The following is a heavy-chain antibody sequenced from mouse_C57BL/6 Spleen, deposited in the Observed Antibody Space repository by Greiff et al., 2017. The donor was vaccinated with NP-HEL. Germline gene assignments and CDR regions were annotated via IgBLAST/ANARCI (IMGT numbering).Heavy chain of an antibody. Sequence: VQLQQSGAELVRPGASVTLSCKASGYTFTDYEMHWVKQTPVHGLEWIGAIDPETGGTAYNQKFKGKAILTADKSSSTAYMELRSLTSEDSAVYYCTRFNYDYPFDYWGQDTTLTVSS. CDR1: GYTFTDYE. D-gene: IGHD2-4*01. J-gene: IGHJ2*01. CDR2: IDPETGGT. V-gene: IGHV1-15*01. CDR3: TRFNYDYPFDY.